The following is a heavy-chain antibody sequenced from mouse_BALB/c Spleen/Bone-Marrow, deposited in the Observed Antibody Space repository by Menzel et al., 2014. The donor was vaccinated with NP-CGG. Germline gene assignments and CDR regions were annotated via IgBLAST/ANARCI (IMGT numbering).Heavy chain of an antibody. J-gene: IGHJ3*01. Sequence: QVQLKDSGAELVMPGASVKMSCKASGHTFTDYWMHWVKQRPGQGLEWIGAIDTSDSYTSYIQKFKGKATLTVDESSSTAYMQLSSLTSEDSAVYYCARSDYRFDPLPYWGQGTLVTVSA. CDR1: GHTFTDYW. CDR2: IDTSDSYT. D-gene: IGHD2-14*01. V-gene: IGHV1-69*01. CDR3: ARSDYRFDPLPY.